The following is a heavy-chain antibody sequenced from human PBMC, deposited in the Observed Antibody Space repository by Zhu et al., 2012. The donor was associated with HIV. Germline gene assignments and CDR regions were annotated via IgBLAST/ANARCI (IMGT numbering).Heavy chain of an antibody. V-gene: IGHV3-74*01. CDR3: ARDPVRGDDYNFDF. Sequence: EVQLVESGGGLVQFGGSLRLSCAASGFTFSTYWMHWVRQAPGRGPVWVSGINGDASSIIYADSVRGRFTISRDNAKNTLYLQMNSLRAEDAAMYYCARDPVRGDDYNFDFWGQGTLVTVSS. J-gene: IGHJ4*02. CDR1: GFTFSTYW. D-gene: IGHD5-24*01. CDR2: INGDASSI.